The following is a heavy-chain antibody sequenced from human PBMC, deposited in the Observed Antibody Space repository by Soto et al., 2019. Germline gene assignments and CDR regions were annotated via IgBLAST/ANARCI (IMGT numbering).Heavy chain of an antibody. CDR2: IKSKTDGGTT. CDR1: GFTFSNAW. D-gene: IGHD2-2*01. J-gene: IGHJ6*02. V-gene: IGHV3-15*01. Sequence: EVQLVESGGGLVKPGGSLRLSCAASGFTFSNAWMSWVRQAPGKGLEWVGRIKSKTDGGTTDYAAPVKGRFTISRDDSKNTLYRQMNSLKTEDTAVDYCTTVLRYCSCTSCYNDSYYFYGMDVLGQGTTVTVSS. CDR3: TTVLRYCSCTSCYNDSYYFYGMDV.